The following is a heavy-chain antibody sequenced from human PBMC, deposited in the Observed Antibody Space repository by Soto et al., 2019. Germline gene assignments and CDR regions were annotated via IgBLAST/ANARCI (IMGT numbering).Heavy chain of an antibody. CDR3: AREAGSDYYYYYAMDV. CDR2: IHYSGST. D-gene: IGHD1-26*01. Sequence: QVQLQESGPGLVKPSETLSLTCTVSGGSVSSGSYYWSWIRQPPGKGLEWIGYIHYSGSTNYNPSPQKPVTISADTSKHQFSLELSSVTAADTAVYYCAREAGSDYYYYYAMDVWGQGTTVTVSS. V-gene: IGHV4-61*01. CDR1: GGSVSSGSYY. J-gene: IGHJ6*02.